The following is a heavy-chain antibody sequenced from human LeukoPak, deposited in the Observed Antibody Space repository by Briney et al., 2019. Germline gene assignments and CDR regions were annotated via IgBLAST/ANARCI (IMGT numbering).Heavy chain of an antibody. J-gene: IGHJ4*02. V-gene: IGHV3-23*01. D-gene: IGHD6-13*01. CDR2: IYDDNT. CDR3: AKDSSSWPYYFDY. Sequence: PGGSLRLSCAASGFTVSAYAMAWVRQAPGKGLEWVSTIYDDNTYYADSVKGRFAISTDNSKNTLYLQMNSLRVEDTAVYFCAKDSSSWPYYFDYWGQGTLVTVSS. CDR1: GFTVSAYA.